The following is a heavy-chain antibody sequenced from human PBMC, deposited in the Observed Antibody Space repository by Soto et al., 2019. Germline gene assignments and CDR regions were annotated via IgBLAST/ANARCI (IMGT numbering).Heavy chain of an antibody. CDR2: IYPGDSDT. J-gene: IGHJ6*02. CDR1: GYSFTSYW. V-gene: IGHV5-51*01. CDR3: ARLPPLRIAARPTFDYYYGMDV. D-gene: IGHD6-6*01. Sequence: PGESMKISCKGSGYSFTSYWIGWVRQMPGKGLEWMGIIYPGDSDTRYSPSFQGQVTISADKSISTAYLQWSSLKASDTAMYYCARLPPLRIAARPTFDYYYGMDVWGQGTTVTVSS.